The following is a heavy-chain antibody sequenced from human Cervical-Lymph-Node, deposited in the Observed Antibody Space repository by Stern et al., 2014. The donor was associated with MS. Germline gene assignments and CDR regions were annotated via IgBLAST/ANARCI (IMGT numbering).Heavy chain of an antibody. J-gene: IGHJ4*02. Sequence: VQLVESGSEFMKPGASVKVSCKASGYNLTTFAINWVRQAPGPGLEWMGWINTKTGNPTLAQGFPGRIVFSLDASINTAYLQIISLKAEDSAVYYCATWGAGSSPPLFYWGQGTLVTVSS. CDR1: GYNLTTFA. CDR2: INTKTGNP. D-gene: IGHD6-6*01. CDR3: ATWGAGSSPPLFY. V-gene: IGHV7-4-1*02.